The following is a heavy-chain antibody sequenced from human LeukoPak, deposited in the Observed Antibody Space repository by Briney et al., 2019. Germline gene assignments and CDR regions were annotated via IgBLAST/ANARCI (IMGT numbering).Heavy chain of an antibody. V-gene: IGHV4-34*01. D-gene: IGHD3-3*01. CDR3: ARWGFWSGQTYYFDH. CDR2: INHSGST. CDR1: GGSFSGYY. Sequence: SETLSLTCAVYGGSFSGYYWSWIRQPPGKGLEWIGEINHSGSTNYNPSLKSRVTISVDTSKNQFSLKLSSVTAADTAVYYCARWGFWSGQTYYFDHWGQGTLVTVSS. J-gene: IGHJ4*02.